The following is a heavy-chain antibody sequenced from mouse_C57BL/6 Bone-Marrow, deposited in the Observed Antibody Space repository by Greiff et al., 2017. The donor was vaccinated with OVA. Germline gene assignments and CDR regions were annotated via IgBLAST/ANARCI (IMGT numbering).Heavy chain of an antibody. J-gene: IGHJ2*01. Sequence: QVQLQQPGAELVKPGASVKMSCKASGYTFTSYWITWVKQRPGQGLEWIGDIYPGSGSTNYNEKFKSKATLTVDTSSSTAYMQLSSLTSEDSAVYNCARSYYYGSSFDYWGQGTTLTVSS. CDR1: GYTFTSYW. D-gene: IGHD1-1*01. V-gene: IGHV1-55*01. CDR2: IYPGSGST. CDR3: ARSYYYGSSFDY.